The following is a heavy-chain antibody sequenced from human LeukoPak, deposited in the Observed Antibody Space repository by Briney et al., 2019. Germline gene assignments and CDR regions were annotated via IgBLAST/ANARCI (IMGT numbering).Heavy chain of an antibody. CDR1: GGSVSSTNW. CDR2: VHLDGRT. D-gene: IGHD5-24*01. V-gene: IGHV4-4*02. CDR3: ARLNLRVGYKLIGDPDYYYGMDV. Sequence: PSGTLSLICGVSGGSVSSTNWWTWVRQPPGKGLEWIGEVHLDGRTNYNPSLESRLTMSVDLSENHISLKLNSVTAADTAVYYCARLNLRVGYKLIGDPDYYYGMDVWGQGTTVTVSS. J-gene: IGHJ6*02.